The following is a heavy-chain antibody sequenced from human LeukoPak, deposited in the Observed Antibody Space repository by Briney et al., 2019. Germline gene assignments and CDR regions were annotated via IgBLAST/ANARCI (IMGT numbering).Heavy chain of an antibody. D-gene: IGHD5-12*01. CDR1: GFTFSSYG. CDR2: ISYDGSNK. J-gene: IGHJ4*02. CDR3: AKALVATIRRTFFFGY. V-gene: IGHV3-30*18. Sequence: GRSLRLSCAASGFTFSSYGMHWVRQAPGKGLEWVAVISYDGSNKYYADSVKGRFTISRDNSKNTLYLQMNSLRAEDTAVYYCAKALVATIRRTFFFGYWGQGTLVTVSS.